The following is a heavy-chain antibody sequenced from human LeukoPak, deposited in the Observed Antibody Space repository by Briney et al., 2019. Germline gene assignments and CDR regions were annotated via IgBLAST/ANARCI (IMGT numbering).Heavy chain of an antibody. V-gene: IGHV1-69*04. CDR2: IIPILGIA. CDR3: ARDSSGYYGFFDY. Sequence: SVKVSCKASGYTFTSYYMHWVRQAPGQGLEWMGRIIPILGIANYAQKFQGRVTITADKSTSTAYMELSSLRSEDTAVYYCARDSSGYYGFFDYWGQGTLVTVSS. J-gene: IGHJ4*02. D-gene: IGHD3-22*01. CDR1: GYTFTSYY.